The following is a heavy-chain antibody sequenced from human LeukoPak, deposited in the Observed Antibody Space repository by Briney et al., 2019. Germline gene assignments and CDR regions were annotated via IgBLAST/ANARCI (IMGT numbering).Heavy chain of an antibody. D-gene: IGHD3-9*01. J-gene: IGHJ4*02. CDR3: ASQLLDILTGYQSNYFDY. CDR1: GGTFSSYA. CDR2: IIPIFGTA. Sequence: ASVKVSCKASGGTFSSYAISWARQAPGQGLEWMGGIIPIFGTANYAQKFQGRVTITTDESTSTAYMELSSLRSEDTAVYYCASQLLDILTGYQSNYFDYWAREPWSPSPQ. V-gene: IGHV1-69*05.